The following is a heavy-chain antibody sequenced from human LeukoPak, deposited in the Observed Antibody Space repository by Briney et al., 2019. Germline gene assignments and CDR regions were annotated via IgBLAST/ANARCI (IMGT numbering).Heavy chain of an antibody. CDR2: ISSSSYI. D-gene: IGHD5-12*01. Sequence: PGGSLRLSCAASGFTFSDYNMNWVRQAPGRGLDWVSSISSSSYIYYADSVKGRFTISRDNSKNTVYLKMNSLRVEDTAIYYCARGSGFETGDYWGQGTPVTVSS. V-gene: IGHV3-69-1*01. CDR1: GFTFSDYN. J-gene: IGHJ4*02. CDR3: ARGSGFETGDY.